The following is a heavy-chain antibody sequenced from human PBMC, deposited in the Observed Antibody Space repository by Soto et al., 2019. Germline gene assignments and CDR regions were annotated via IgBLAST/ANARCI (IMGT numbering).Heavy chain of an antibody. Sequence: SETLSLTCTVSGGSMIAYYWNWMRQPPGKGLQWIGYTYYSGSTTYNPSLKSRVTISVDSSKNQFSLKLDSVTPEDTAVYYCARVVAAAAYFDYWGQGTLVTVSS. CDR2: TYYSGST. CDR3: ARVVAAAAYFDY. CDR1: GGSMIAYY. V-gene: IGHV4-59*01. J-gene: IGHJ4*02. D-gene: IGHD6-13*01.